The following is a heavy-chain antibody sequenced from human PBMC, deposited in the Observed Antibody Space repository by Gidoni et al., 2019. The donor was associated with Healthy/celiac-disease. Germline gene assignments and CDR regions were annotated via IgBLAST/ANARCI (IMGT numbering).Heavy chain of an antibody. CDR2: FDPEDGET. D-gene: IGHD6-19*01. CDR1: GYTLTELS. J-gene: IGHJ5*02. CDR3: ATAIAVADPSGVWFDP. Sequence: QVQLVQSGAEVKKPGASVKVSCKVSGYTLTELSMHWVRQAPGKGLEWMGGFDPEDGETIYAQKFQGRVTMTEDTSTDTAYMELSSLRSEDTAVYYCATAIAVADPSGVWFDPWGQGTLATVSS. V-gene: IGHV1-24*01.